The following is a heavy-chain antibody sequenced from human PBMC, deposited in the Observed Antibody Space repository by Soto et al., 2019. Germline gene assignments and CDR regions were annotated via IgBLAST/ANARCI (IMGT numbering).Heavy chain of an antibody. CDR1: GGTFSSYT. Sequence: SVKVSCKGSGGTFSSYTISWVRQAPGQGLEWMGRIIPILGIANYAQKFQGRVTITADKSTSTAYMELSSLRSEDTAVYYCASLKVATIGVTFDYWGQGTLVTVSS. CDR3: ASLKVATIGVTFDY. CDR2: IIPILGIA. J-gene: IGHJ4*02. V-gene: IGHV1-69*02. D-gene: IGHD5-12*01.